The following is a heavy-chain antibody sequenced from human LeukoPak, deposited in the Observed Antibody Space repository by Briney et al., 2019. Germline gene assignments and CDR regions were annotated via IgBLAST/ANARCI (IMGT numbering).Heavy chain of an antibody. Sequence: SETLSLTCTVSGGSISSGDYYWSWIRQPPGKGLEWIGYIYYSGSTYYNPSLKSRVTISVDTSKNQFSLKLSSVTAADTAVYYCAREVSRWPYYFDYWGQGTLGTVSS. V-gene: IGHV4-30-4*01. J-gene: IGHJ4*02. D-gene: IGHD4-23*01. CDR1: GGSISSGDYY. CDR2: IYYSGST. CDR3: AREVSRWPYYFDY.